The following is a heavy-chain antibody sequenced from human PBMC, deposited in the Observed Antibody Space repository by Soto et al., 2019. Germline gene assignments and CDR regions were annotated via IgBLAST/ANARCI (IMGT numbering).Heavy chain of an antibody. V-gene: IGHV4-59*01. CDR2: IYYSGST. Sequence: SETLSLTCTVSGGSISSYYWSWIRQPPGKGLEWIGYIYYSGSTNYNPSLKSRVTISVDTSKNQFSLKLSSVTAADTAVYYCARGTADFWSGYYMYYFDYWGQEPWSPSPQ. J-gene: IGHJ4*01. D-gene: IGHD3-3*01. CDR1: GGSISSYY. CDR3: ARGTADFWSGYYMYYFDY.